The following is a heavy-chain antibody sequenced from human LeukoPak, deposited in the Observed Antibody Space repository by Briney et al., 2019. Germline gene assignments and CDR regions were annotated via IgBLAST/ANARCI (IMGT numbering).Heavy chain of an antibody. Sequence: SETLSLTCTVSGGSISSYYWSWIRQPPGKGLEWIGYIYYSGSTNYNPSLKSRVTISVDTSKNQFSLKLSSVTAADTAVYYCARVPSGYDYYYYYYMDVWGKGTTVTVSS. V-gene: IGHV4-59*01. J-gene: IGHJ6*03. CDR3: ARVPSGYDYYYYYYMDV. CDR2: IYYSGST. CDR1: GGSISSYY. D-gene: IGHD5-12*01.